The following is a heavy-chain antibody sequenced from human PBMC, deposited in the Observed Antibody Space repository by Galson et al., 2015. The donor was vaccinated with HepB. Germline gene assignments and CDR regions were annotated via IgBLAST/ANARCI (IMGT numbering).Heavy chain of an antibody. V-gene: IGHV3-11*01. Sequence: SLRLSCAASGFIVSNNYMSWIRQAPGKGLEWVSYISGSGNIIFYADSVKGRFTISRDNAKNLLYLQMNSLRAEDTAVYYCARDRGGVYDYWGQGTLVTVSS. CDR3: ARDRGGVYDY. J-gene: IGHJ4*02. CDR1: GFIVSNNY. CDR2: ISGSGNII. D-gene: IGHD3-10*01.